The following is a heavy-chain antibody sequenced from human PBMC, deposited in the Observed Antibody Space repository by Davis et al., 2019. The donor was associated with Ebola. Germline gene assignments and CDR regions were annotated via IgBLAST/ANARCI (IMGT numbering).Heavy chain of an antibody. V-gene: IGHV3-53*01. D-gene: IGHD3-10*01. CDR3: ARDRLFPLGFGAFDV. J-gene: IGHJ3*01. CDR2: LYPGGNT. Sequence: GGSLRLSCAASGFSVSSKYMSWVRQAPGKSMAWVSGLYPGGNTYYSDSVKDRFSISRDNSKNIVDLHMNNVTAEDTAVYHCARDRLFPLGFGAFDVWGQGTRVSVSS. CDR1: GFSVSSKY.